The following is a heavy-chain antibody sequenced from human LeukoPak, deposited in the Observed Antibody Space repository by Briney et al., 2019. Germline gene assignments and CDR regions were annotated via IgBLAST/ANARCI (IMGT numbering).Heavy chain of an antibody. D-gene: IGHD1-1*01. CDR1: GFTFTTYS. CDR2: INPGGITT. Sequence: QPGGSLRLSCAASGFTFTTYSMTWVPQAPGKGLEWVSTINPGGITTYYADSVKGRFTISRDNSKNTVSLQMDSLRADDTAVYYCAKDRAGTPWADWGQGTLTTVSS. J-gene: IGHJ4*02. CDR3: AKDRAGTPWAD. V-gene: IGHV3-23*01.